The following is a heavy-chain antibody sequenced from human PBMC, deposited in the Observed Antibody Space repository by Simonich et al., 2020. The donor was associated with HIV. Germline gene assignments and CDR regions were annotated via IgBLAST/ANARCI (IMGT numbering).Heavy chain of an antibody. CDR1: GGSFSGYY. Sequence: QVQLQQWGAGLLKPSETLSLTCAVYGGSFSGYYWSWIRQPPGKGLEWIGEINHSGSTNYHPSLKSRVTISVDTSKNQFSLKLSSVTAADTAVYYWARGFYQRLYYFDYWGQGTLVTVSS. CDR2: INHSGST. V-gene: IGHV4-34*01. CDR3: ARGFYQRLYYFDY. J-gene: IGHJ4*02. D-gene: IGHD2-2*01.